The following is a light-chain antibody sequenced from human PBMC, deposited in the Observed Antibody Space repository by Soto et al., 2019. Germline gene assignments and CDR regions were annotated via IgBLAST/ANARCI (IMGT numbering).Light chain of an antibody. CDR2: GAS. V-gene: IGKV3-20*01. CDR1: QSVSSSY. CDR3: QQYGSSPSIT. J-gene: IGKJ5*01. Sequence: EIVLTQSPGTLSLSPGERATLSCRVSQSVSSSYLAWYQQKPGQAPRLLIYGASSRATGIPDRFSGSGSGTDFTLTISRLEPEDFAVYYCQQYGSSPSITFGQGTRLEIK.